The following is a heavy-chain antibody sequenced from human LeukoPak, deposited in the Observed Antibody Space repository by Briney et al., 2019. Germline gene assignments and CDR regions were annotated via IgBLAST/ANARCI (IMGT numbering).Heavy chain of an antibody. Sequence: SQTLSLTCAISGDSVSSNSAAWNWIRQPPSRALEWLGRNYYRSKCYNDYAVSVKSRITINPDTSKNQFSLQLNSVTPEDTAVYYCARSTALGSPYFDWRNYYYYYGMDVWGQGTTVTVSS. CDR1: GDSVSSNSAA. D-gene: IGHD3-9*01. V-gene: IGHV6-1*01. CDR2: NYYRSKCYN. J-gene: IGHJ6*02. CDR3: ARSTALGSPYFDWRNYYYYYGMDV.